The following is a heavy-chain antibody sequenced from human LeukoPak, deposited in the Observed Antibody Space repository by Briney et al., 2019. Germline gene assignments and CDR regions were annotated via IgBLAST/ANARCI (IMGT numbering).Heavy chain of an antibody. Sequence: GGSLRLSCAASGFTFSSYAMSWVRQAPGKGLEGVSGISGSGGSTYYADSVKGRFTLSRDNSKNTLYLQMNSLRAEDTAVYYCAKKAAVAGNWFDPWGQGTLVTVSS. CDR3: AKKAAVAGNWFDP. CDR1: GFTFSSYA. J-gene: IGHJ5*02. D-gene: IGHD6-19*01. V-gene: IGHV3-23*01. CDR2: ISGSGGST.